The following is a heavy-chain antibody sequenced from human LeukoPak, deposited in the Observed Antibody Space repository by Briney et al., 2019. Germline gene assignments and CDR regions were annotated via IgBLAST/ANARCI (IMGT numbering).Heavy chain of an antibody. Sequence: SETLSLTCTVSGGSIRSYYWNWIRQPPGKGLEWIGYIYDSGSTNYNPSLKSRVTISVDMSKNQFSLKVSSVTAADTAVYYCARDYAGSSSWNWFDPWGQGTLVTVSP. CDR1: GGSIRSYY. D-gene: IGHD6-13*01. CDR2: IYDSGST. J-gene: IGHJ5*02. V-gene: IGHV4-59*01. CDR3: ARDYAGSSSWNWFDP.